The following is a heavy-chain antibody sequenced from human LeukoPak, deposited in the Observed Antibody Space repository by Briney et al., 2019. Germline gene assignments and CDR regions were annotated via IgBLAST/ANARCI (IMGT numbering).Heavy chain of an antibody. CDR3: ARMGSEFLWGTTHYLFDY. D-gene: IGHD2/OR15-2a*01. CDR2: VKVDGSDK. J-gene: IGHJ4*02. CDR1: GFTFSNYW. Sequence: GGSLRLSCAASGFTFSNYWMAWVRQSPGKGLEWVANVKVDGSDKNYVDSVKGRFTISRDNAKNSVYLQMNSLRVGDTAVYYCARMGSEFLWGTTHYLFDYCGQGTLVTVSS. V-gene: IGHV3-7*01.